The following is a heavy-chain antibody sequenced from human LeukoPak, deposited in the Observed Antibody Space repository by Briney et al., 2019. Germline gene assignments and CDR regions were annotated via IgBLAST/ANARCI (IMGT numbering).Heavy chain of an antibody. J-gene: IGHJ4*02. CDR2: FKCKSDGGTT. V-gene: IGHV3-15*01. Sequence: GGSLRLSCAASGFTFNDAWMSWVRETPGKGLEWLGRFKCKSDGGTTDYAAPVKRSFTILRDDSETTVYLQMDSLKSEDTAVYYCTTDLKAYDFVTGFHYWGQGTLVTVSS. CDR3: TTDLKAYDFVTGFHY. D-gene: IGHD3-9*01. CDR1: GFTFNDAW.